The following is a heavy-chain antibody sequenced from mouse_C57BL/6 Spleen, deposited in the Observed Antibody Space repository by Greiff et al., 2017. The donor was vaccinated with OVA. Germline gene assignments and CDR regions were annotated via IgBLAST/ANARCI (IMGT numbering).Heavy chain of an antibody. Sequence: QVQLQQPGAELVRPGSSVKLSCKASGYTFTSYWMHWVKQRPIQGLEWIGNIDPSDSETHYNQKFKDKATLTVDKSSSTAYMQLSSLTSEDSAVYYCARLDGNYSFDYWGQGTTLTVSS. CDR1: GYTFTSYW. CDR2: IDPSDSET. J-gene: IGHJ2*01. CDR3: ARLDGNYSFDY. D-gene: IGHD2-1*01. V-gene: IGHV1-52*01.